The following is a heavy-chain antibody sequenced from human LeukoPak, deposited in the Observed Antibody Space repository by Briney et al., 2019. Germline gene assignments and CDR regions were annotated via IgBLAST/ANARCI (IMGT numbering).Heavy chain of an antibody. V-gene: IGHV7-4-1*02. J-gene: IGHJ4*02. Sequence: EASVKASCKASGYTFTSYAMNWVRPAPGQGLEWMGWINTNTGNPTYAQGFTGRFVFSLDTSVSTAYLQVSSLKAEDTAVYYCARDRVLLWFGESYYFDYWGQGTLVTVSS. CDR3: ARDRVLLWFGESYYFDY. D-gene: IGHD3-10*01. CDR2: INTNTGNP. CDR1: GYTFTSYA.